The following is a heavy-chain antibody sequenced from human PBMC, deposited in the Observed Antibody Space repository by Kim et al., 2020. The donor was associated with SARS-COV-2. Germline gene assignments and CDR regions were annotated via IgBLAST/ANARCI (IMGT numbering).Heavy chain of an antibody. Sequence: SEILSLTCTVSGGSISSVDYYWSWIRQPPGKGLEWIGYTFNSGTTNYNPSLKSRVTISIDTSKNQFYLKLTSVTAGDTAVYYCAREMVMGATLAAFDVWGHGTVVTVSS. V-gene: IGHV4-61*08. D-gene: IGHD1-26*01. CDR2: TFNSGTT. J-gene: IGHJ3*01. CDR3: AREMVMGATLAAFDV. CDR1: GGSISSVDYY.